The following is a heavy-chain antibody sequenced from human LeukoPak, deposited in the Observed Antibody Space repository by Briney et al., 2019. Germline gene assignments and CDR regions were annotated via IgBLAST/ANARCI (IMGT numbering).Heavy chain of an antibody. CDR3: ARDAEDTMIVVSRQGYFDL. CDR1: GYTFTSYY. V-gene: IGHV1-46*01. Sequence: GASVKVSCKASGYTFTSYYMHWARQAPGQGLEWMGIINPSGGSTSYAQKFQGRVTMTRDTSTSTVYMELSSLRSEDTAVYYCARDAEDTMIVVSRQGYFDLWGRGTLVTVSS. CDR2: INPSGGST. D-gene: IGHD3-22*01. J-gene: IGHJ2*01.